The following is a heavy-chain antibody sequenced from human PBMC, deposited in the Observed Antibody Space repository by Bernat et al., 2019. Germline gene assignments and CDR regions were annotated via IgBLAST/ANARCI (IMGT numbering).Heavy chain of an antibody. Sequence: EVQLVESGGGLVQPGGSLRLSCAASGFTFSSYWMTWVRQAPGKGLEWVANIKQDGSERSYVGAVKGRFTISRDNAKNSQYLQLNSLRAEDTAVYYCARPLPHVAVIPAAAPDYWGQGTLVTVSS. CDR2: IKQDGSER. J-gene: IGHJ4*01. V-gene: IGHV3-7*03. CDR3: ARPLPHVAVIPAAAPDY. CDR1: GFTFSSYW. D-gene: IGHD2-2*01.